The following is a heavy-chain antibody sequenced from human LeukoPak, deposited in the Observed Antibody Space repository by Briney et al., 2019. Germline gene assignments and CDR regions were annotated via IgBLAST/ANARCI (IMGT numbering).Heavy chain of an antibody. CDR1: GYTFTGDY. J-gene: IGHJ3*02. CDR2: INPNNGGT. D-gene: IGHD6-13*01. V-gene: IGHV1-2*02. Sequence: GASVKVSCKASGYTFTGDYLHWVRQAPGQGLEWVVWINPNNGGTNYAQTFQGRVTMTRDTSISTAYMELSRLRFDDTAVYYCARGGSRSSGAFDIWGQGTMVTVSS. CDR3: ARGGSRSSGAFDI.